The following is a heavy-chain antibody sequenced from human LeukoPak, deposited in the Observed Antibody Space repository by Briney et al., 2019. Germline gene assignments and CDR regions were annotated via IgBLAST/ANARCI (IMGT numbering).Heavy chain of an antibody. CDR2: INPNSGGT. D-gene: IGHD2-2*01. CDR3: ARRKGSSTSAPFDP. Sequence: ASVKVSCKASGYTFTGYYIHWVRQAPGQGLEWMGWINPNSGGTNYAQKFQGRVTMTRDTSISTAYMELSRLRFDDTAVYYCARRKGSSTSAPFDPWGPGTLVRVAS. V-gene: IGHV1-2*02. J-gene: IGHJ5*02. CDR1: GYTFTGYY.